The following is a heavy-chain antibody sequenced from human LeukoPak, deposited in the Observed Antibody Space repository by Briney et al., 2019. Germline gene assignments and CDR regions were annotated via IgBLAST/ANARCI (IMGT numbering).Heavy chain of an antibody. V-gene: IGHV3-23*01. CDR3: AKANVFGVLDYFDY. CDR1: GFTFSTYA. J-gene: IGHJ4*02. D-gene: IGHD3-3*01. Sequence: PGGSLRLSCAASGFTFSTYAMSWVRQAPGKGLEWVSAISGSGGSTYYADSVKGRFTVSRDNSKNTLSLQMYSLRAEDTAIYYCAKANVFGVLDYFDYWGQGTLVTVSS. CDR2: ISGSGGST.